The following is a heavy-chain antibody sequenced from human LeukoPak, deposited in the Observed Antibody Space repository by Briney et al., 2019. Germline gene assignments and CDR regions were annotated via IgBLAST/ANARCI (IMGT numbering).Heavy chain of an antibody. V-gene: IGHV3-30-3*01. CDR1: GFTFSSYA. CDR3: ARDLLELRL. J-gene: IGHJ4*02. D-gene: IGHD1-7*01. CDR2: ISYDGSNK. Sequence: GGSLRLSCAASGFTFSSYAMHWVRQAPGKGLECVAVISYDGSNKYYADPVKGRFTISRDNSKNTLYLQMNSLRAEDTAVYYCARDLLELRLWGQGTLVTVSS.